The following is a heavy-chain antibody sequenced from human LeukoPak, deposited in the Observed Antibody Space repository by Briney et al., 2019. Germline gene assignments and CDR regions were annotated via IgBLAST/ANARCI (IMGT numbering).Heavy chain of an antibody. J-gene: IGHJ4*02. CDR1: GFTFSTYS. CDR3: ARDWWEGAYFDY. V-gene: IGHV3-48*01. CDR2: INDKNTI. Sequence: RGSLRLSCAASGFTFSTYSFNWVRQAPGKGLEWVAFINDKNTIYYADSVKGRFTISRDNSRNSLYLQMNSLRVEDTAIYYCARDWWEGAYFDYWGPGTLVSGSS. D-gene: IGHD1-26*01.